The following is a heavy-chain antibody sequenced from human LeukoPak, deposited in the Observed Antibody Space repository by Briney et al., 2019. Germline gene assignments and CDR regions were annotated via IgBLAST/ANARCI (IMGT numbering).Heavy chain of an antibody. CDR1: GYTLTELS. J-gene: IGHJ4*02. CDR2: FDPEDGET. D-gene: IGHD2-2*01. V-gene: IGHV1-24*01. CDR3: ATSRGYCSSTSCSGVFDY. Sequence: ASVKVSRKVSGYTLTELSMHWVRQAPGKGLEWMGGFDPEDGETIYAQKFQGRVTMTEDTSTDTAYMELSSLRSEDTAVYYCATSRGYCSSTSCSGVFDYWGQGTLVTVSS.